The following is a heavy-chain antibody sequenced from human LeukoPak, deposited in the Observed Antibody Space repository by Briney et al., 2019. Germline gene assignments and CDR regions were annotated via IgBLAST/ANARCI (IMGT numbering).Heavy chain of an antibody. CDR1: GDSISSSSYY. V-gene: IGHV4-39*01. D-gene: IGHD2-15*01. CDR3: ARHLIGSVGWFDP. CDR2: FYYSGST. Sequence: SETLSLTCTVSGDSISSSSYYWGWIRQPPGKGLEWIRSFYYSGSTYYNPSLKSRVTISVDTSKNQFSLKLSSVTAADTAVYSCARHLIGSVGWFDPWGQGTLVTVS. J-gene: IGHJ5*02.